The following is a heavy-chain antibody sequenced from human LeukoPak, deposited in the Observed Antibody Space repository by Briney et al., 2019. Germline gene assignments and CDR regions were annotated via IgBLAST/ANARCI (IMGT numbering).Heavy chain of an antibody. CDR3: AREASVVTMIVVVTGGYFDY. CDR2: ISYDGSNK. Sequence: GGSLRLSCAASGFTFSSYAMHWVRQAPGKGLEWVAVISYDGSNKYYADSVKGRFTISRDNSKNTLYLQMNSLRAEDTAVYYCAREASVVTMIVVVTGGYFDYWGQGTLVTVSS. J-gene: IGHJ4*02. D-gene: IGHD3-22*01. CDR1: GFTFSSYA. V-gene: IGHV3-30*04.